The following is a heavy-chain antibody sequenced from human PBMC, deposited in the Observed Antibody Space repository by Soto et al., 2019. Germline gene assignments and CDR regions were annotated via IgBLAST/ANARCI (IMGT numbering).Heavy chain of an antibody. D-gene: IGHD6-13*01. Sequence: SETLSLTCTVSGGSISSYYWSWIRQPPGKGLEWIGYIYYSGSTNYNPSLKSRVTIPVDTSKNQFSLKLSSVTAADTAVYYCARHPGQQQLVHVDYWGQGTLVTVSS. V-gene: IGHV4-59*08. CDR2: IYYSGST. CDR1: GGSISSYY. J-gene: IGHJ4*02. CDR3: ARHPGQQQLVHVDY.